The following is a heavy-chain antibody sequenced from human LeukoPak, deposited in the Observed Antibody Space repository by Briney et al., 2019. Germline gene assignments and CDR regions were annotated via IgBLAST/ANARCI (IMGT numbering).Heavy chain of an antibody. CDR3: ARYLTGWSSAFDI. CDR1: GFTVSSNY. V-gene: IGHV3-66*01. J-gene: IGHJ3*02. Sequence: TGGSLRLSCVASGFTVSSNYMSWVRQAPGKGLEWVSVIYSGGSAYYADSVKGRFTISRDNSRDTLYLQMNSLRAEDTAVYYCARYLTGWSSAFDIWGQGTMVTVSS. CDR2: IYSGGSA. D-gene: IGHD6-19*01.